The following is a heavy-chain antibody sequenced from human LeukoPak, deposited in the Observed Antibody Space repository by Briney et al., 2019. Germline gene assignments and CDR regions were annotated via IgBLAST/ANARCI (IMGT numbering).Heavy chain of an antibody. CDR2: INPNSGGT. V-gene: IGHV1-2*02. J-gene: IGHJ3*02. CDR3: ARVMLWFGESSNDAFDI. CDR1: GYTFTGYY. Sequence: ASVKVSCKASGYTFTGYYMNWVRQAPGHGLEWMGWINPNSGGTNYAQKFQGRVPMTRDTSISTAYMELSRLRSDDTAVYYCARVMLWFGESSNDAFDIWGQGTMVTVSS. D-gene: IGHD3-10*01.